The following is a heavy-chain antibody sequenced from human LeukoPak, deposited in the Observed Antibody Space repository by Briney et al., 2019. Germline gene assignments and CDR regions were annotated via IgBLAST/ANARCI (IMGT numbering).Heavy chain of an antibody. Sequence: SETLSLTCTVSGGSISSGSYYWSWIRQPAGKGLEWIGRIYTSGSTNYNPSLKSRVAISVDTSKNQFSLKLSSVTAADTAVYCCARDDGGYYLNWFDPWGQGTLVTVSS. D-gene: IGHD3-22*01. V-gene: IGHV4-61*02. CDR1: GGSISSGSYY. CDR3: ARDDGGYYLNWFDP. J-gene: IGHJ5*02. CDR2: IYTSGST.